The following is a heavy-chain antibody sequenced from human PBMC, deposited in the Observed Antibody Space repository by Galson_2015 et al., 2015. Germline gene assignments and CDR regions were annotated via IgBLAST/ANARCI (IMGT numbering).Heavy chain of an antibody. CDR1: GFSFSSYG. CDR3: ARAHKKSIVVVPAAMVSSAFDI. J-gene: IGHJ3*02. CDR2: IWYDGSNK. Sequence: SLRLSCAASGFSFSSYGMHWVRQAPGKGLEWVAVIWYDGSNKYYADSVKGRFTISGDNSKNTLYLQMNSLRAEDTAVYYCARAHKKSIVVVPAAMVSSAFDIWGQGTMVTVSS. D-gene: IGHD2-2*01. V-gene: IGHV3-33*01.